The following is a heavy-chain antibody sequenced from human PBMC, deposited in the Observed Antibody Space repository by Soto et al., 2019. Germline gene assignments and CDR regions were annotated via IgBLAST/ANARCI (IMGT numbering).Heavy chain of an antibody. CDR2: IIPMFGTA. D-gene: IGHD2-2*01. CDR1: GGTFSTYA. V-gene: IGHV1-69*01. CDR3: ARTQGAEFQLLYAFDI. Sequence: QVQLVQSGAEVRKPGSSVKVSCKASGGTFSTYAISWVRQAPGQGLEWMGGIIPMFGTAKCAQRFQGRFTITADGSTSTASMELTSLRSEDTALYFCARTQGAEFQLLYAFDIWGQGTMVTVSS. J-gene: IGHJ3*02.